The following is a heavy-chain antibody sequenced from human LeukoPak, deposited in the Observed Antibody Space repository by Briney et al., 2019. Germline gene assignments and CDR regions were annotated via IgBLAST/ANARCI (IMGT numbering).Heavy chain of an antibody. V-gene: IGHV3-23*01. D-gene: IGHD6-19*01. CDR2: ISGSGGST. CDR3: AKLAGSSGWLFDY. Sequence: GGSLRLSCAASGFTFSDYSMNWVRQAPGKGLEWVSGISGSGGSTYYADSVKGRFTISRDNSKNTLYLQMNSLRAEDTAVYYCAKLAGSSGWLFDYWGQGTLVTVSS. CDR1: GFTFSDYS. J-gene: IGHJ4*02.